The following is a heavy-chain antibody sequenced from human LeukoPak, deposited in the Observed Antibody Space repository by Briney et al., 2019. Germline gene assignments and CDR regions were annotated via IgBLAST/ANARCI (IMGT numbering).Heavy chain of an antibody. CDR2: INHSGST. CDR3: ARFRGSLAARRRAPFDI. V-gene: IGHV4-34*01. D-gene: IGHD6-6*01. Sequence: KPSETLSLTCAVYGGSFSGYYWSWIRQPPGKGLEWIGEINHSGSTNYNPSLKSRVTISVDTSKNQFSLKLSSVTAADTAVYYCARFRGSLAARRRAPFDIWGQGTMVTVSS. J-gene: IGHJ3*02. CDR1: GGSFSGYY.